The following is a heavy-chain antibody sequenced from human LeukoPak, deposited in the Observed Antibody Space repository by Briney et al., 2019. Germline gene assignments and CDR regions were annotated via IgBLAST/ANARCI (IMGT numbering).Heavy chain of an antibody. CDR2: INSDGSST. J-gene: IGHJ5*02. CDR3: ARDDAGYSYDPRGWFDP. CDR1: GFTFSSYW. V-gene: IGHV3-74*01. D-gene: IGHD5-18*01. Sequence: PGGSLRLSCAASGFTFSSYWMHWVRQAPGKGLVWVSRINSDGSSTSYADSVKARFTISRDNAKNTLYLQMNSLRAEDTAVYYCARDDAGYSYDPRGWFDPWGQGTLVTVSS.